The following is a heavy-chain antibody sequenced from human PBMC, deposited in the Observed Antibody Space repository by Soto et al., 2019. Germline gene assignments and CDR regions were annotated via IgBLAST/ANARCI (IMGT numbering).Heavy chain of an antibody. V-gene: IGHV3-33*01. Sequence: GGSLRLSCAASGFTFSSYGMHWVRQAPGKGLEWVAVIWYDGSNKYYADSVKGRFTISRDNSKNTLYLQMNSLRAEDTAVYYCARWAMEAADAIYYYYGMDVWGQGTTVTVSS. CDR1: GFTFSSYG. J-gene: IGHJ6*02. CDR3: ARWAMEAADAIYYYYGMDV. CDR2: IWYDGSNK. D-gene: IGHD6-13*01.